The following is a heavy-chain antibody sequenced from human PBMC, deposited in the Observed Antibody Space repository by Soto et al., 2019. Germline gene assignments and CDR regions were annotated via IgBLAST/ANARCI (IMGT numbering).Heavy chain of an antibody. D-gene: IGHD6-6*01. Sequence: QVQLVESGGGVVQPGRSLRLSCAASGFIFSSYAMHWVRQAPGKGLEWVAVISYDGSNKYYADSVKGRFTISRDNSKNTLYLQMNSLRAEDTAVYYCALEFEYSSSALDYWGQGTLVTVSS. CDR2: ISYDGSNK. CDR3: ALEFEYSSSALDY. V-gene: IGHV3-30-3*01. CDR1: GFIFSSYA. J-gene: IGHJ4*02.